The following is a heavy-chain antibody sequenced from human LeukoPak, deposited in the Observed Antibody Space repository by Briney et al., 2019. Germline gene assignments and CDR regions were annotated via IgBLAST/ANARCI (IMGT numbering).Heavy chain of an antibody. CDR3: ARLAGGYYYYGMDV. V-gene: IGHV4-59*08. J-gene: IGHJ6*02. Sequence: SETLSLACTVFGGSISSYYWSWIRQSPGKGLEWIGYIYYSGSTNYNPSLKSRVTISVDTSKNQFSLKLSSVTAADTAVYYCARLAGGYYYYGMDVWGQGTTVTVSS. CDR1: GGSISSYY. CDR2: IYYSGST.